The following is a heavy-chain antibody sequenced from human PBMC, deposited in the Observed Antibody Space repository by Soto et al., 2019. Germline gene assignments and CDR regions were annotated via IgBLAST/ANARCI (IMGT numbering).Heavy chain of an antibody. D-gene: IGHD2-15*01. CDR1: GDTFSTHA. CDR3: ARGYCSGGNCYSGMDV. V-gene: IGHV1-69*01. J-gene: IGHJ6*02. Sequence: QVHLVQSGAEVKKPGSSVKVSCKASGDTFSTHAIIWVRQAPGHGLEWMGGIIPISGTTYYTQKFQGGLTITADEPTTTAFMELSSLKSEDTAVFYCARGYCSGGNCYSGMDVWGQGTMVTVSS. CDR2: IIPISGTT.